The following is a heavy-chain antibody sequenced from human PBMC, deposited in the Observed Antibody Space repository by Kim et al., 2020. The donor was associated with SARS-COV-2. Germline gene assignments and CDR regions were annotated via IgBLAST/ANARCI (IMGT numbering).Heavy chain of an antibody. D-gene: IGHD3-10*01. V-gene: IGHV1-69*13. J-gene: IGHJ3*02. CDR3: AREITMAPSYDAFDI. Sequence: SVKVSCKASGGTFSSYAISWVRQAPGQGLEWMGGIIPIFGTANYAQKFQGRVTITADESTSTAYMELSSLRSEDTAVYYCAREITMAPSYDAFDIWGQGTMVTVSS. CDR1: GGTFSSYA. CDR2: IIPIFGTA.